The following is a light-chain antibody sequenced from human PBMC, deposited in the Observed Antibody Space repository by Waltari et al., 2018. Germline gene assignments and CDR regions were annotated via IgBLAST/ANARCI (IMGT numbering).Light chain of an antibody. CDR3: QQYNNWPPGT. CDR2: GAS. J-gene: IGKJ1*01. CDR1: QTIGHS. V-gene: IGKV3-15*01. Sequence: ETVVTQSPATLSVSPGERATLSCRTSQTIGHSLAWYQQKPGQAPRLVIYGASIRATGIPPRFSGSGSETEFALTISGLQSEDFAVYYCQQYNNWPPGTFGQGTKVEI.